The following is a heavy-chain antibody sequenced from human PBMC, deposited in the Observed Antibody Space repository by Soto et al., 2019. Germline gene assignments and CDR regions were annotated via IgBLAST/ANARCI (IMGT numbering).Heavy chain of an antibody. J-gene: IGHJ3*01. CDR1: GFTVSNNY. V-gene: IGHV3-53*01. CDR3: ARALKIRHDAFDL. CDR2: IYSDGST. D-gene: IGHD3-16*02. Sequence: RLSCAPSGFTVSNNYMNWVRQAPGKGLEWVSIIYSDGSTYYADYVKGRFTISRDNSKNTLYLQMDSLRAEDTAVYFCARALKIRHDAFDLWGPGTMVTVSS.